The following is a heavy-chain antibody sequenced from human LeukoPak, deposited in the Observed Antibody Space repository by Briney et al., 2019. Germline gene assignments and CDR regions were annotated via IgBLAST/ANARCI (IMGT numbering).Heavy chain of an antibody. V-gene: IGHV3-7*01. CDR2: IKQDGSEK. CDR3: ARELVVPAATYNYFDY. D-gene: IGHD2-2*01. J-gene: IGHJ4*02. Sequence: GGSLRLSCAASGFTFSSYWMCWVRQAPGKGLEWVANIKQDGSEKYYVDSVKGRFTISRDNAKNSLYLQMNSLRAEDTAVYYCARELVVPAATYNYFDYWGQGTLVTVSS. CDR1: GFTFSSYW.